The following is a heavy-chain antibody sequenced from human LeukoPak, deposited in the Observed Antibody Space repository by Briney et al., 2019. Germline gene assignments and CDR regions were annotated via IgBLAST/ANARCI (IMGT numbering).Heavy chain of an antibody. Sequence: GASVKVSCKASGYTFTSYGISWVRQAPGQGLEWMGWISGYNGYTNHAQKLQGRVTMTTDTSTSTVYMELRSLRSDDTAVYYCARSRTHRLYSGSGSYPGASDYWGQGTLVTVSS. V-gene: IGHV1-18*01. CDR3: ARSRTHRLYSGSGSYPGASDY. J-gene: IGHJ4*02. CDR2: ISGYNGYT. CDR1: GYTFTSYG. D-gene: IGHD3-10*01.